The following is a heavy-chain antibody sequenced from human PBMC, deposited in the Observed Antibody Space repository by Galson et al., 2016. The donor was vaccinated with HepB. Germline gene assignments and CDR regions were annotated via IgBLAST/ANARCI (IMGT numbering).Heavy chain of an antibody. CDR1: GYSFTSYW. J-gene: IGHJ4*02. Sequence: QSGAEVKKPGESLQISCKGSGYSFTSYWIGWVRQMPGKGLEWMGIIYPGDSDTRYSPSFPGQVTISADKSISTAYLQWSSLKASDTAMYYCARHAATVTTSDYYFDYWGQGTLVTVSS. D-gene: IGHD4-17*01. CDR2: IYPGDSDT. CDR3: ARHAATVTTSDYYFDY. V-gene: IGHV5-51*01.